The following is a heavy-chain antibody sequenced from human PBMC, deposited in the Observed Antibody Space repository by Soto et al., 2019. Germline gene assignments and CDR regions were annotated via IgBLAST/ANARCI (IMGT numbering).Heavy chain of an antibody. V-gene: IGHV4-39*01. Sequence: SETLSLTCTVSGGSISSSSYYWGWIRQPPGKGLEWIGSIYYSGSTYYNPSLKSRVTISVDTSKNQFSLKLSSVTAADTAVYYCARHPLDGDNGWYYYYGMDVWGQGTTVTVSS. CDR1: GGSISSSSYY. J-gene: IGHJ6*02. CDR3: ARHPLDGDNGWYYYYGMDV. D-gene: IGHD4-17*01. CDR2: IYYSGST.